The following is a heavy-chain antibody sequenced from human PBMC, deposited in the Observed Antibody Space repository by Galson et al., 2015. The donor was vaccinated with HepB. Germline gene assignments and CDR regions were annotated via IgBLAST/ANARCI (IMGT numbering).Heavy chain of an antibody. V-gene: IGHV1-69*10. CDR1: GATFTSFG. CDR2: IIPIVDRT. J-gene: IGHJ4*02. D-gene: IGHD2-21*02. CDR3: ARDLTIGGCSGSDCLQGFDY. Sequence: SVKVSCKASGATFTSFGIAWVRQAPGQGLEWMGGIIPIVDRTSYAQRFKDRITITADTSTSTANMEVNSLRSEDTAIYYCARDLTIGGCSGSDCLQGFDYWGQGTLVTVSS.